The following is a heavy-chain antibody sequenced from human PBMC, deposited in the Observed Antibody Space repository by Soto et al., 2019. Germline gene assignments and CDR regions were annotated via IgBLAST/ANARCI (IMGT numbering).Heavy chain of an antibody. CDR2: INPSGGST. D-gene: IGHD2-2*01. V-gene: IGHV1-46*01. CDR1: GYTFTSYY. CDR3: ARDIVVVPAEAFDI. Sequence: ASVKVSCKASGYTFTSYYMHWVRQAPGQGLEWMGIINPSGGSTSYAQKYQGRVTMTRDTSTSTAYMEMSSLRSEDTAVYYCARDIVVVPAEAFDIWGQGTMVTVSS. J-gene: IGHJ3*02.